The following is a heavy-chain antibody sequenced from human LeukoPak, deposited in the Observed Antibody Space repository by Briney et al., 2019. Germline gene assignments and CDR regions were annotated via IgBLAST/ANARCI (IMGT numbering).Heavy chain of an antibody. CDR3: AKDRHEGYFDY. V-gene: IGHV3-33*04. CDR2: MWDDGTNE. CDR1: GFNFGIYG. Sequence: GGSLRLSCAASGFNFGIYGMHWVRQAPGKGLEWVAVMWDDGTNENYVDSVKGRFTISRDNGKKTLYLQMNSLRPEDTAVYYCAKDRHEGYFDYWGQGTLVTVSS. J-gene: IGHJ4*02.